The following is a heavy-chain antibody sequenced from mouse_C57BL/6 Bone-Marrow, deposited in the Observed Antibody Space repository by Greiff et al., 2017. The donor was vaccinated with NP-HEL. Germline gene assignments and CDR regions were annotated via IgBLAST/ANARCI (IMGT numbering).Heavy chain of an antibody. D-gene: IGHD2-12*01. CDR3: ASTDYSDY. CDR2: INPNSGST. Sequence: VQLQQPGAEPVKPGASVKLSCKASGYTFTSYWMHWVKQRPGQGLEWIGMINPNSGSTNYNEKFKSKATLTVDKSSSTAYMQLSSLTSEDSAVYYCASTDYSDYWGQGTTLTVSS. J-gene: IGHJ2*01. V-gene: IGHV1-64*01. CDR1: GYTFTSYW.